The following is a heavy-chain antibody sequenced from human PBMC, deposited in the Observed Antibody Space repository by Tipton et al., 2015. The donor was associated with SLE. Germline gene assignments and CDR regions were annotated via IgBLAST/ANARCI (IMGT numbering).Heavy chain of an antibody. D-gene: IGHD6-13*01. J-gene: IGHJ4*02. Sequence: TLSLTCAVYGGSFSGYYWSWIRQPPGKGLEWIGYIYYSGSTNYNPSLKSRVTISVDTSKNQFSLKLSSVTAADTAVYYCARGALGQQLAFDYWGQGTLVTVSS. V-gene: IGHV4-59*01. CDR1: GGSFSGYY. CDR2: IYYSGST. CDR3: ARGALGQQLAFDY.